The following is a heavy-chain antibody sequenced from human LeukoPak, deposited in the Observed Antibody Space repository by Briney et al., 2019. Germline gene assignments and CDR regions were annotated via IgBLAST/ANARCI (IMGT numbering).Heavy chain of an antibody. Sequence: ASVKVSCKASGYTFTSYYMHWVRQAPGQGLEWMGLINPTGGSTGYAQKFQGRVTMTRDMSTSTDYMELSSLRSEDTAIYYCARDLAPSVPTGGGNYFDYWGQGTLVTVAS. CDR3: ARDLAPSVPTGGGNYFDY. D-gene: IGHD4-17*01. V-gene: IGHV1-46*01. CDR2: INPTGGST. CDR1: GYTFTSYY. J-gene: IGHJ4*02.